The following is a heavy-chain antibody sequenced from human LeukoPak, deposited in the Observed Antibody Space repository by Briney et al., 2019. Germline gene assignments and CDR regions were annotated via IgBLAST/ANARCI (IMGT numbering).Heavy chain of an antibody. CDR1: GGSISGYY. CDR3: ARLYFGAYNWFDP. Sequence: SETLSLTCTVSGGSISGYYWSWIRQPPGKGLEWIGYIYYSGSTNYNPSLKSRVTISVDTSKNQFSLKLSSVTAADTAVYYCARLYFGAYNWFDPWGQGTLVTVSS. CDR2: IYYSGST. J-gene: IGHJ5*02. D-gene: IGHD3-3*01. V-gene: IGHV4-59*08.